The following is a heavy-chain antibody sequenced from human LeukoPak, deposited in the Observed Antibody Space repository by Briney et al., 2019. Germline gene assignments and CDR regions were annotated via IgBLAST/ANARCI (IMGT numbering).Heavy chain of an antibody. CDR2: ISWNSGSI. CDR3: ARDYGSGYPKNDY. Sequence: GGSLRLSCAASGFTFDDYAMHWVRQAPGKGLEWVSGISWNSGSIGYADSVKGRFTISRDNAKNSLYLQMNSLRAEDTAVYYCARDYGSGYPKNDYWGQGTLVTVSS. CDR1: GFTFDDYA. D-gene: IGHD3-22*01. V-gene: IGHV3-9*01. J-gene: IGHJ4*02.